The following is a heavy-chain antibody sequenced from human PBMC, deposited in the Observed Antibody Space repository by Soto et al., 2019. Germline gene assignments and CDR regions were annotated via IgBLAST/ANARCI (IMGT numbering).Heavy chain of an antibody. CDR3: ARGLAAAAWFDP. D-gene: IGHD6-13*01. CDR1: GGSVSSGSYY. J-gene: IGHJ5*02. CDR2: IYYSGST. V-gene: IGHV4-61*01. Sequence: SETLSLTCTVSGGSVSSGSYYWSWIRQPPGKGLEWIGYIYYSGSTNYTPSLKSRVTISVDTSKNQFSLKLSSVTAADTAVYYCARGLAAAAWFDPWGQGTLVTVSS.